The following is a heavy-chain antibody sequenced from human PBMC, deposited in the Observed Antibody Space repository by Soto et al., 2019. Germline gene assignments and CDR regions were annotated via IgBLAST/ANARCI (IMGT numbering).Heavy chain of an antibody. Sequence: LSLTCTVSGGSISSYYWSWIRQPPGKGLEWIGYIYYSGSTNYNPSLKSRVTISVDTSKNQFSLKLTSVTAADTAVFYCARVGRGAAAGFDSWGQGTLVTVSS. CDR3: ARVGRGAAAGFDS. J-gene: IGHJ4*02. V-gene: IGHV4-59*01. D-gene: IGHD6-13*01. CDR2: IYYSGST. CDR1: GGSISSYY.